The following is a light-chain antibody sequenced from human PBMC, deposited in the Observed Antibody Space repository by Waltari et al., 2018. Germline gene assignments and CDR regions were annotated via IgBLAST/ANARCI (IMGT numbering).Light chain of an antibody. CDR2: RSN. CDR1: STNIGRNH. V-gene: IGLV1-47*01. J-gene: IGLJ2*01. CDR3: AAWDDSLSDHVI. Sequence: QSVLTQPPSASGTPGQRVITSCSGSSTNIGRNHVSWYQRLPATAPRLLMYRSNQRPSGVPERISGSKSGTSASLAISGLRSEDEAEYYCAAWDDSLSDHVIFGGGTKLTVL.